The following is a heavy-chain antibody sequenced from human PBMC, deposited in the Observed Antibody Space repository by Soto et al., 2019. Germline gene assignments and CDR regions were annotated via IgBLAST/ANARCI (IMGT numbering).Heavy chain of an antibody. J-gene: IGHJ4*02. CDR3: ARWSFLDY. V-gene: IGHV3-23*01. Sequence: EVQLLESGGGLVRPGGSLRLSCTASGFSFSSYALSWVRQAPGKGLECVSTISGSDGKTYYADSVKGRFSISRDTSKTTLYLEMTSLRVGDTAVYYCARWSFLDYWGQRTRVTVS. D-gene: IGHD1-26*01. CDR2: ISGSDGKT. CDR1: GFSFSSYA.